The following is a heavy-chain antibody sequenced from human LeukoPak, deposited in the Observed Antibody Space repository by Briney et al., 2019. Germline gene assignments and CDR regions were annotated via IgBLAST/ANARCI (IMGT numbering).Heavy chain of an antibody. D-gene: IGHD1-7*01. Sequence: SETLSLTCSVSGGSISGYYWTWIRQPAGKGLEWIGRVYTSGSTHYNPSLKTRLTMSVDTSKNQFSLKLRSVTAADTAVYYCARLITGTTTAFDIWGQGTMVTVSS. CDR3: ARLITGTTTAFDI. J-gene: IGHJ3*02. V-gene: IGHV4-4*07. CDR1: GGSISGYY. CDR2: VYTSGST.